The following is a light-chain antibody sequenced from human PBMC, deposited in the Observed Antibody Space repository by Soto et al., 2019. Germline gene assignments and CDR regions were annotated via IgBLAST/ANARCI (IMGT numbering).Light chain of an antibody. CDR1: SSDVGGYNY. Sequence: QSALTQPASVSGSPGQSITISCTGTSSDVGGYNYVSWYQQHPGKAPKLIIYDVSNRPSGVSNRFSGPKSGNTASLTISGLQAEDEADYYCSSYARSNTRVFGGGTKVTVL. V-gene: IGLV2-14*01. J-gene: IGLJ1*01. CDR3: SSYARSNTRV. CDR2: DVS.